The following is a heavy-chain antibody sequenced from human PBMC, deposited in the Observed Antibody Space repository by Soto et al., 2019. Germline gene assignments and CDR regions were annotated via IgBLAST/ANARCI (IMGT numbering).Heavy chain of an antibody. D-gene: IGHD6-19*01. J-gene: IGHJ4*02. V-gene: IGHV4-59*01. CDR3: ARSTDSSGWRFDS. Sequence: SETLSLTCTVSGASISVYSWSWIRQPPGKGLEWIGYIYYSGSTNYNPSLKSRVAISVDTSKNQFSLNLSSVTAADTAVYYRARSTDSSGWRFDSWGQGTQVTVS. CDR1: GASISVYS. CDR2: IYYSGST.